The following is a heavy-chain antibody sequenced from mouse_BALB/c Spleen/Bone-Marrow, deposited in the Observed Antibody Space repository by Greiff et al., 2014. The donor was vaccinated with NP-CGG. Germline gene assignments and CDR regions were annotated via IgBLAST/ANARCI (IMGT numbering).Heavy chain of an antibody. CDR3: AEITTAAYDVMDY. V-gene: IGHV14-3*02. CDR2: IDPANGNT. D-gene: IGHD1-2*01. J-gene: IGHJ4*01. CDR1: GFNIKDTY. Sequence: EVQLQQSGAELVKPGASVKLSCTASGFNIKDTYIHWVKQRPEQGLEWIGRIDPANGNTKYDPKFQGKATITADTSSNTAYLQLSSLTSEDTAVYYCAEITTAAYDVMDYWGQGTSVTVSS.